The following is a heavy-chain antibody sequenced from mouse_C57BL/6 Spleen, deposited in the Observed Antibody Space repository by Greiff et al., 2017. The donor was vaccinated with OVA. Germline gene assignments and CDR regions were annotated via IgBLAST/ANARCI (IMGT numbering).Heavy chain of an antibody. J-gene: IGHJ3*01. CDR2: IYPRDGST. D-gene: IGHD2-12*01. Sequence: VQLVESGPELVKPGASVKLSCKASGYTFTSYDINWVKQRPGQGLEWIGWIYPRDGSTKYNEKFKGKATLTVDTSSSTAYMELHSLTSEDSAVYFCARSGDDEGAWFAYWGQGTLVTVSA. V-gene: IGHV1-85*01. CDR3: ARSGDDEGAWFAY. CDR1: GYTFTSYD.